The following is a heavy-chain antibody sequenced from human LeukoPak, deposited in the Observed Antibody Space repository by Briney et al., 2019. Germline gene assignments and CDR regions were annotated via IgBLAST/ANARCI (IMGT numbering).Heavy chain of an antibody. CDR1: GYSIRIGFY. J-gene: IGHJ4*02. V-gene: IGHV4-38-2*02. CDR3: AREANRPSFQY. CDR2: MFHSGSR. Sequence: SETLSLTSAVSGYSIRIGFYWGWIRQPPGKGLDWIASMFHSGSRYYNPSLRSRAVISLDTSKNQFFLKLTSVTAADTPVYYCAREANRPSFQYWGLGALVTVSS.